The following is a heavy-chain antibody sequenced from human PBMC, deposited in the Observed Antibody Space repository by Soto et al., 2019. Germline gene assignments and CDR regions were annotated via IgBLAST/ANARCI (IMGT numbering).Heavy chain of an antibody. CDR1: GGTFSSYS. V-gene: IGHV1-69*01. D-gene: IGHD1-26*01. J-gene: IGHJ4*02. Sequence: QVQLVQSGAEVKKPGSSVKVSCKASGGTFSSYSINWVRQAPGQGLEWMGEIIPIFGTANYAQKVHGRVTITADESTSTAYMELSSLRSEDTAVYYCARDGGRHSGGIDYWGQGTVVTVSS. CDR3: ARDGGRHSGGIDY. CDR2: IIPIFGTA.